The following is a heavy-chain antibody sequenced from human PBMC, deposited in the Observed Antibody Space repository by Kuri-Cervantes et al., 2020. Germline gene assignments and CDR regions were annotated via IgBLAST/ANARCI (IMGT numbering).Heavy chain of an antibody. V-gene: IGHV3-21*04. CDR3: AKGLVAATRYGMDV. Sequence: GGSLRLSCTASGFTFRNYRMNWVRQAPGKGLEWVSFIRSSSSSIYYADSLKGRFTISRDNAKNSLYLQMNSLRAEDTALYYCAKGLVAATRYGMDVWGQGTTVTVSS. J-gene: IGHJ6*02. D-gene: IGHD2-15*01. CDR2: IRSSSSSI. CDR1: GFTFRNYR.